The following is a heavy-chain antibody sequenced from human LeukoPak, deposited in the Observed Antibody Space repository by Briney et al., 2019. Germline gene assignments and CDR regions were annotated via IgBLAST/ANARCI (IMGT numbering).Heavy chain of an antibody. CDR2: MNPNSGNT. Sequence: RASVKVSCKASGYTFTSYDINWVRQATGQGLEWMGWMNPNSGNTGYAQKFQGRVTMTRNTSISTAHMELSSLRSEDTAVYYCARGPPWRYIRRGSGYYYAFDYWGQGTLVTVSS. V-gene: IGHV1-8*01. J-gene: IGHJ4*02. CDR3: ARGPPWRYIRRGSGYYYAFDY. CDR1: GYTFTSYD. D-gene: IGHD3-22*01.